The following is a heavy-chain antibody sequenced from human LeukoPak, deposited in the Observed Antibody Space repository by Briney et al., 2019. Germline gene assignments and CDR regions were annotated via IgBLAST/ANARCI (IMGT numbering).Heavy chain of an antibody. J-gene: IGHJ4*02. CDR3: ASGGSIAVAGLFDY. D-gene: IGHD6-19*01. Sequence: PSETLSLTCTVSGGSISSYYWSWIRQPPGKGLEWIGYIYYSGTTNYNPSLKSRVTMSVDTSKKLFSLKLSSVTAADTAVYYCASGGSIAVAGLFDYWGQGTLVTVSS. V-gene: IGHV4-59*01. CDR1: GGSISSYY. CDR2: IYYSGTT.